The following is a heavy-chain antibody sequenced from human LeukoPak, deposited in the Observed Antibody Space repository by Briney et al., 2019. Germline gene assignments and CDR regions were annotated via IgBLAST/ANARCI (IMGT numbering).Heavy chain of an antibody. D-gene: IGHD3-10*01. V-gene: IGHV1-8*02. CDR3: GRGPGAPTDY. CDR1: GYTFTSYD. Sequence: ASVKVSCKASGYTFTSYDINWVRQATAQGLEWMGWMNPNSGDTGYAQKFQGRVTMTKNTSISTVYMELSSLRSEDTAVYYCGRGPGAPTDYWGQGTLVTVSS. J-gene: IGHJ4*02. CDR2: MNPNSGDT.